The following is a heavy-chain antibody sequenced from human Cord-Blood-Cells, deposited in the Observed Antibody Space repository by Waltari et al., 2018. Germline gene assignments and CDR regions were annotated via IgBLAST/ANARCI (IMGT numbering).Heavy chain of an antibody. CDR2: IYPGDSDT. V-gene: IGHV5-51*01. CDR1: GYSFTSYW. Sequence: EVQLVQSGAEVKQPGESLKISCKGSGYSFTSYWIGWVGQMPGKGLEWMGIIYPGDSDTRYSPSFQGQVTISADKSISTAYLQWSSLKASDTAMYYCARHTYSGGYDDAFDIWGQGTMVTVSS. J-gene: IGHJ3*02. D-gene: IGHD5-12*01. CDR3: ARHTYSGGYDDAFDI.